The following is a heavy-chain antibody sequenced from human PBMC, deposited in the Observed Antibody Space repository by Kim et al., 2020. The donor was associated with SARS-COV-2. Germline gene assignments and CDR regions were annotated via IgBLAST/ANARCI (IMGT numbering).Heavy chain of an antibody. CDR3: VRGGTAFVVQGFDY. CDR2: IGTAGDT. J-gene: IGHJ4*02. V-gene: IGHV3-13*01. Sequence: GGSLRLSCAASGFTFSSYDMHWVRQAPGKGLEWVSAIGTAGDTYYPDSVKGRFTISRENVKDSLYLQMDSLRDGDTAVYYCVRGGTAFVVQGFDYWGQG. D-gene: IGHD1-26*01. CDR1: GFTFSSYD.